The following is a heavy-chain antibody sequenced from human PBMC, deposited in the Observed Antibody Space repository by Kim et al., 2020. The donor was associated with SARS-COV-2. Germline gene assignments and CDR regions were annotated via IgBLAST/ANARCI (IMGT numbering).Heavy chain of an antibody. D-gene: IGHD2-15*01. J-gene: IGHJ4*02. V-gene: IGHV4-34*01. CDR2: INHIGST. CDR3: AKHDARYCSGGNCWYFDY. CDR1: GGSFNDYY. Sequence: SETLSLTCAVYGGSFNDYYWTWIRQPPGKGLEWIGEINHIGSTKYNPSLKSRVTMSVDTSKNQLSLKLSSVTAADTAVYYCAKHDARYCSGGNCWYFDYWGQGTLGTVSS.